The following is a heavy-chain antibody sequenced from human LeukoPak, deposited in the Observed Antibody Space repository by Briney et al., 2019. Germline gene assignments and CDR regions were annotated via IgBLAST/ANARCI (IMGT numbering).Heavy chain of an antibody. CDR3: ARVGDCSGGSCYAFDY. J-gene: IGHJ4*02. CDR2: ITSSSSYI. Sequence: PGGSLRLSCVASGFTFSSYYMNWVRQAPGKGLEWVSSITSSSSYIYYADSVKGRFTISRDNAKNSLWLQMDSLRADDTAVYYCARVGDCSGGSCYAFDYWGQGTLVTVSS. D-gene: IGHD2-15*01. V-gene: IGHV3-21*06. CDR1: GFTFSSYY.